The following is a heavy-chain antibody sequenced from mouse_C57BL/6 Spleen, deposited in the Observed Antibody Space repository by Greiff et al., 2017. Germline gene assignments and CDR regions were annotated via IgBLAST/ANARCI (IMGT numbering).Heavy chain of an antibody. Sequence: EVQLVESGGGLVKPGGSLKLSCAASGFTFSDYGMHWVRQAPEKGLEWVAYISSGSSTIYYADTVKGRFTISRDNAKNTLFLQMTSLRSEDTAMYYCARNDGYYGMDYWGQGTSVTVSS. CDR2: ISSGSSTI. D-gene: IGHD2-3*01. CDR1: GFTFSDYG. J-gene: IGHJ4*01. V-gene: IGHV5-17*01. CDR3: ARNDGYYGMDY.